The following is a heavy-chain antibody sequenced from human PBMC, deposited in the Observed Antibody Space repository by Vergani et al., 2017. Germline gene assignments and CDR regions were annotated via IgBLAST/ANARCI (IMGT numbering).Heavy chain of an antibody. J-gene: IGHJ4*02. V-gene: IGHV4-59*01. Sequence: QVQLQESGPGLVKPSETLSLTCTVSGGSISTYYWSWFRQPPGTGLEWIGYIYYSGSTNYNPSLKSRVTISVDTSKNQFSLKLSSVTAADTAVYYWAGSHYVSGSYVDYWGQGTLVTVSS. CDR2: IYYSGST. CDR3: AGSHYVSGSYVDY. D-gene: IGHD3-10*01. CDR1: GGSISTYY.